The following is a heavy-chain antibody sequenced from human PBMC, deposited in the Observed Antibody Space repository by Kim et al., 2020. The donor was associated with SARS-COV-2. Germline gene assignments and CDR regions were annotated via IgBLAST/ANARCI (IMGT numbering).Heavy chain of an antibody. Sequence: SETLSLTCSVSGGSISSSYWSWIRHPPGKGLEWIGYINYTGSTTYNPSLKSRVTISVDTSKKQFSLKLSSVTAADTAVYYCAGDGSSSWTPIVDWFDPWGQGTLVTVSS. CDR3: AGDGSSSWTPIVDWFDP. D-gene: IGHD6-13*01. CDR1: GGSISSSY. CDR2: INYTGST. J-gene: IGHJ5*01. V-gene: IGHV4-59*13.